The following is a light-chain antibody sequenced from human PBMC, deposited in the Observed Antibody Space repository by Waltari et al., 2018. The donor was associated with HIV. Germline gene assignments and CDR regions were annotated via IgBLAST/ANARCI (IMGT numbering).Light chain of an antibody. V-gene: IGLV1-44*01. CDR1: RSDIGSHT. CDR3: AAWDNSLQGYV. Sequence: QSVLTQSPSASGTPGQRVTISCSGGRSDIGSHTINWFQQLPGTAPKLLIFNDNERPPGVPDRFSGSKSGTSASLAISGLQSEDEAEYYCAAWDNSLQGYVFGTGTKVTVL. CDR2: NDN. J-gene: IGLJ1*01.